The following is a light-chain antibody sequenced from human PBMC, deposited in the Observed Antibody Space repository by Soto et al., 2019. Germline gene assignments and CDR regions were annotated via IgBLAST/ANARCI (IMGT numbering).Light chain of an antibody. CDR3: QQYGSSPWT. CDR2: GAS. V-gene: IGKV3-20*01. Sequence: EIVLTQSPGTLSLSPGERATLSCRASQSVSSSFLAWYQQKPGQAPRLLIYGASIRATGIPDRFSGSGSGTEFTLTISRVEPEAFAVYYCQQYGSSPWTFGQGTKVEIK. CDR1: QSVSSSF. J-gene: IGKJ1*01.